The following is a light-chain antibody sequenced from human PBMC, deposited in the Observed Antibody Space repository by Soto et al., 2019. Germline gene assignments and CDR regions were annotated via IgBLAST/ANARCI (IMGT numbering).Light chain of an antibody. CDR3: QQYGSSPWT. CDR2: GAS. CDR1: QSVSNSY. Sequence: EIVLTQSPGTLSLSPGERATLSCRASQSVSNSYIAWYQQKPGQAPRLLIYGASSRATGIPDWFTGSGSGTEFTLTITRLEPEDFAVYYCQQYGSSPWTYGQGTKVEIK. V-gene: IGKV3-20*01. J-gene: IGKJ1*01.